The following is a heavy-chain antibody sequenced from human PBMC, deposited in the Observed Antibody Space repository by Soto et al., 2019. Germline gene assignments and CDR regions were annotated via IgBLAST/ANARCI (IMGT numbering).Heavy chain of an antibody. CDR1: GFTFKNYW. V-gene: IGHV3-7*01. CDR3: ARGTSATTRILY. J-gene: IGHJ4*02. CDR2: IEQDGSER. D-gene: IGHD2-2*01. Sequence: EVQVVESGGDLVQPGGSLRLSCVVSGFTFKNYWMSWVRQAPGKGLEWVANIEQDGSERDYVDSVKGRFTISRDNAKNSVSLQMASLRVDGPAGFYCARGTSATTRILYWCEGTMVTVSS.